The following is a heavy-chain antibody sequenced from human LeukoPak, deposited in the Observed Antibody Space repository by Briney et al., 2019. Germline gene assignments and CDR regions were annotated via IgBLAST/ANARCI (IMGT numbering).Heavy chain of an antibody. D-gene: IGHD3-22*01. Sequence: SETLSLTCTVSGGSISSTRYYWGWIRQPPGKGLEWIGSIYYSGSTYYNPSLKSRVTISVDTSKNQFSLKLSSVTAADTAVYYCARLSLSGYYYDSSGYPKYYFDYWGQGTLVTVSS. CDR3: ARLSLSGYYYDSSGYPKYYFDY. J-gene: IGHJ4*02. CDR1: GGSISSTRYY. V-gene: IGHV4-39*07. CDR2: IYYSGST.